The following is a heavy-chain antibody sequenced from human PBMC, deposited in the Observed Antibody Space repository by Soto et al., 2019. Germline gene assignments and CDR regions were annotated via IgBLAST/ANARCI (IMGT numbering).Heavy chain of an antibody. D-gene: IGHD6-6*01. CDR2: IYHTGTT. J-gene: IGHJ4*02. V-gene: IGHV4-39*01. Sequence: SETLSLTCTVSGDSISSSTYYWGWIRQPPGKGLEWIGCIYHTGTTYYNPSLKSRVTISVDTSKNQFSLKLSSVTAADTAAYYCARPYFSSSSMFDYWGQGTLVTVSS. CDR3: ARPYFSSSSMFDY. CDR1: GDSISSSTYY.